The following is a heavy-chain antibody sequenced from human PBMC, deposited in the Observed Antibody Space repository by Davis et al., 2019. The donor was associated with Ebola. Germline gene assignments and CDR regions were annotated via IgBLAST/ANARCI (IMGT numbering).Heavy chain of an antibody. CDR2: IYYSGST. J-gene: IGHJ4*02. D-gene: IGHD4-17*01. V-gene: IGHV4-39*01. Sequence: SETLSLTCTVSGGSISSSSYYWGWIRQPPGKGLEWIGSIYYSGSTYYNPSLKSRVTISVDTSKNQFSLKLSSVTAADTAVYYCARLFLHGDYGFDYWGQGTLVTVSS. CDR1: GGSISSSSYY. CDR3: ARLFLHGDYGFDY.